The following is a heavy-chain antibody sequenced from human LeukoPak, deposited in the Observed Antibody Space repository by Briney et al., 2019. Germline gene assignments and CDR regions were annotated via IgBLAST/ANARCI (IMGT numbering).Heavy chain of an antibody. CDR2: IKQDGSEK. Sequence: GGSLRLSCAASAFTFSNYWMSWVRQAPGKGLEWVANIKQDGSEKYYVDSVKGRFTISRDNAKNSLYLQMNSLRAEDTAVYYCATVRAGSSSWPYYYYYMDVWGKGTTVTVSS. D-gene: IGHD6-13*01. CDR1: AFTFSNYW. J-gene: IGHJ6*03. V-gene: IGHV3-7*01. CDR3: ATVRAGSSSWPYYYYYMDV.